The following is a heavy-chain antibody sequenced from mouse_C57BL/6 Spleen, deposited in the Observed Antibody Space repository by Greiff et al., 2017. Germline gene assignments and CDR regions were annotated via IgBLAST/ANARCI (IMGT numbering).Heavy chain of an antibody. V-gene: IGHV1-82*01. Sequence: QVQLQQSGPELVKPGASVKISCKASGYAFSSSWMNWVKQRPGKGLEWIGRIYPGDGDTNYNGKFKGKATLTADKSSSTAYMQLSSLTSEDSAVYFCAKGGNYVGYFDVWGTGTTVTVSS. J-gene: IGHJ1*03. CDR2: IYPGDGDT. D-gene: IGHD2-1*01. CDR3: AKGGNYVGYFDV. CDR1: GYAFSSSW.